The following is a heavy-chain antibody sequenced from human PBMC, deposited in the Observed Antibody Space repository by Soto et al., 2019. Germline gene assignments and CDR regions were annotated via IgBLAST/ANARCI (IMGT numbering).Heavy chain of an antibody. V-gene: IGHV1-18*04. J-gene: IGHJ6*02. Sequence: ASVKVSCKASGYTFTSYGISWVRQAPGQGLEWMGWISAYNGNTNYAQKLQGRVTMTRNTSISTAYMELSSLRSEDTAVYYCARGRRTYYYYYYGMDVWGQGTTVTVSS. CDR2: ISAYNGNT. CDR1: GYTFTSYG. CDR3: ARGRRTYYYYYYGMDV.